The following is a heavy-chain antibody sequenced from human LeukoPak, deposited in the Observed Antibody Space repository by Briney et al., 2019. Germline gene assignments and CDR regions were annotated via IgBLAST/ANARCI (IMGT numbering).Heavy chain of an antibody. CDR2: IYGGGTT. D-gene: IGHD6-13*01. CDR1: GFTVSSHY. J-gene: IGHJ4*02. CDR3: VRDNPRQQGFAY. V-gene: IGHV3-53*01. Sequence: PGGSLRLSCAASGFTVSSHYMSWVRQAPGKGLEWVSLIYGGGTTYYADSVKGRFTISRDNSKNTLYLQMNSLRAEDTAVYYCVRDNPRQQGFAYWGQGTLVTVSS.